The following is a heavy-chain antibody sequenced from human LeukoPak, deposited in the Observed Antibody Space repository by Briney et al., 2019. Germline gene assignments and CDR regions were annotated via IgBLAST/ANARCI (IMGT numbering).Heavy chain of an antibody. CDR1: GCTFTYYG. J-gene: IGHJ4*02. Sequence: ASVKVSCKASGCTFTYYGISWVRQAPGQGLEWMGWISTYNGNTNYAQKIQGRVTMTTDTSTSTAYMGLRGLRSDDTAVYYCARLNNYGYPPFDYWGQGTLVTVSS. V-gene: IGHV1-18*01. CDR3: ARLNNYGYPPFDY. CDR2: ISTYNGNT. D-gene: IGHD5-18*01.